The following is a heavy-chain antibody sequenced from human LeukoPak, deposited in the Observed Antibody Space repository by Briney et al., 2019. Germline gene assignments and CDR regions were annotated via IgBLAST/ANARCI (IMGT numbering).Heavy chain of an antibody. D-gene: IGHD6-13*01. CDR1: GFTFSSYA. CDR2: ISGSGGST. J-gene: IGHJ4*02. V-gene: IGHV3-23*01. Sequence: GGSLRLSCAASGFTFSSYAMSWVRQAPGKGLEWVSAISGSGGSTYYADSVKGRFTISRDNSKNTLFLQMNSLRPEDTAVYYCAKDGAMAAAGYYDYWGQGTPVTVSS. CDR3: AKDGAMAAAGYYDY.